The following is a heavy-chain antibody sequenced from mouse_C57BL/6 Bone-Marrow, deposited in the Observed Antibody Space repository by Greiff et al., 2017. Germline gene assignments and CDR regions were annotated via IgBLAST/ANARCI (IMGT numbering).Heavy chain of an antibody. J-gene: IGHJ4*01. CDR2: FFPGSGST. CDR1: GYTFTGYW. D-gene: IGHD1-1*01. V-gene: IGHV1-9*01. Sequence: QVQLQQSGAELMKPGASVKLSCKATGYTFTGYWIEWVKQRPGHGLEWIGEFFPGSGSTNYNEKFKGKATFTADTSSNTAYMQLSSLTTEDSAIYYCTTVVATRAMDYWGQGTSVTVSS. CDR3: TTVVATRAMDY.